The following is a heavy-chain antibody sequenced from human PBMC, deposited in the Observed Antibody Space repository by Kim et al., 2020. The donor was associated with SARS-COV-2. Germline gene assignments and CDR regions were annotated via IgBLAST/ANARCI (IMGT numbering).Heavy chain of an antibody. V-gene: IGHV1-69*02. CDR1: GGTFSSYT. CDR2: IIPILGIA. CDR3: ARGDGSGSYFGSSAFDI. D-gene: IGHD3-10*01. Sequence: SVKVSCKASGGTFSSYTISWVRQAPGQGLEWMGRIIPILGIANYAQKFQGRVTITADKSTSTAYMELSSLRSEDTAVYYCARGDGSGSYFGSSAFDIWGQGTMVTVSS. J-gene: IGHJ3*02.